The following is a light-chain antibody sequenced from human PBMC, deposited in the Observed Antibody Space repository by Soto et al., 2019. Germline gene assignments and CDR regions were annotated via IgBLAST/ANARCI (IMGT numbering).Light chain of an antibody. Sequence: EIVLTQSPGTLSLSPGDTATLSCRASQSVRSNFLAWYQHKPGQAPRLLIHDAYSRATGIPDRFSGSGSDTDFTLTISRLEHEDFAVYYCQPYAGSPRTFGQGNKLEIK. V-gene: IGKV3-20*01. CDR1: QSVRSNF. J-gene: IGKJ2*01. CDR2: DAY. CDR3: QPYAGSPRT.